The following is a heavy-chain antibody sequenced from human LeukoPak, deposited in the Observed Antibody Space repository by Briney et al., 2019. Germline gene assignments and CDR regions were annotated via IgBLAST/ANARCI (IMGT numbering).Heavy chain of an antibody. D-gene: IGHD4-17*01. CDR1: GFTFSSYA. J-gene: IGHJ4*02. CDR3: ARGYGDYSLPDY. V-gene: IGHV3-30-3*01. CDR2: ISYDGSNK. Sequence: GSLRLSCAASGFTFSSYAMHWVRQAPGKGLEWVAVISYDGSNKYYADSVKGRFTISRDNSKNTLYLQMNSLRAEDTAVYYCARGYGDYSLPDYWGQGTLVTVSS.